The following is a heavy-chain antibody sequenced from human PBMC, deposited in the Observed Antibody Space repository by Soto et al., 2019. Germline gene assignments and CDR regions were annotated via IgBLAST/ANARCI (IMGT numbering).Heavy chain of an antibody. V-gene: IGHV4-31*03. CDR3: ARESDWSGYFVH. D-gene: IGHD3-3*01. J-gene: IGHJ4*02. CDR2: IYYSGRT. CDR1: GDSISRLGDY. Sequence: PSETLSLTCTVSGDSISRLGDYWSWIRQVPGKGLEWIGYIYYSGRTYYNPSPRSRLTISVDTSKNQISLKLTSVAAADTAVYYCARESDWSGYFVHWGQGSPVTVSS.